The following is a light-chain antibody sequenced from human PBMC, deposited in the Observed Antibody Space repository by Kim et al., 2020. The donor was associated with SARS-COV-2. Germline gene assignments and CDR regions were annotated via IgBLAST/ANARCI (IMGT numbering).Light chain of an antibody. J-gene: IGLJ3*02. V-gene: IGLV1-40*01. CDR1: NSDIGAGYD. Sequence: QSVLTQPPSVSGAPGQRVTISCTGSNSDIGAGYDVNWYQQLPGTAPKLLIFGNVDRPSGVPDRFSGSRSGTSASLAITGLQAEDEADYYCQSYGISLTSVLFGGGTQLTVL. CDR2: GNV. CDR3: QSYGISLTSVL.